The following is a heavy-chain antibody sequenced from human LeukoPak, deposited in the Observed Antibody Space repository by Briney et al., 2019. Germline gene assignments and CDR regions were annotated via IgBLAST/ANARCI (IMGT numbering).Heavy chain of an antibody. CDR2: IWYDGGNE. V-gene: IGHV3-33*06. D-gene: IGHD3-22*01. J-gene: IGHJ4*02. CDR1: GFTFSSYG. CDR3: AKFHYDSSGLDY. Sequence: PGGSLRLSCAASGFTFSSYGMHWVRQAPGKGLEWVAMIWYDGGNENYADSVKGRFTISRDNSKNTLYLQMNSLRAEDTAVYYCAKFHYDSSGLDYWGQGTLVTVSS.